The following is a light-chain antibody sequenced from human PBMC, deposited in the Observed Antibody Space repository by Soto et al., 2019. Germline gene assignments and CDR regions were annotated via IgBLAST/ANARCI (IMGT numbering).Light chain of an antibody. CDR3: SSYAAGSPSVL. Sequence: QSALTQPASVAGTPGQSITISCTGISNTIETYTLVSWYQQYPGEAPNLIIYEDTKRPSGVSDRFSGFKSGNTASLTISGPQRDDESDYYCSSYAAGSPSVLFGGGTKLTVL. CDR2: EDT. J-gene: IGLJ3*02. CDR1: SNTIETYTL. V-gene: IGLV2-23*01.